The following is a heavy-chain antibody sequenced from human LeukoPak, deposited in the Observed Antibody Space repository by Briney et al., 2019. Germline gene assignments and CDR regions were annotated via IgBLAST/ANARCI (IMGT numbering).Heavy chain of an antibody. J-gene: IGHJ4*02. CDR1: GYTLTELS. V-gene: IGHV1-24*01. Sequence: ASVKVSCKVSGYTLTELSMHWVRQAPGKGLEWMGGFDPEDGETIYAQKFQGRVTMTEDTSTDTAYMELSSLRSDDTAVYYCARDGGVYDSSGFDYWGQGTLVTVSS. CDR2: FDPEDGET. CDR3: ARDGGVYDSSGFDY. D-gene: IGHD3-22*01.